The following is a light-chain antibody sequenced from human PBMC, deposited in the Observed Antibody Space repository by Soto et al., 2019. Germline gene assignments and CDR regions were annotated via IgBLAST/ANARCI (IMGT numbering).Light chain of an antibody. V-gene: IGKV3-11*01. CDR3: QKRSNWHPIFT. CDR2: DAS. CDR1: QSGISY. J-gene: IGKJ3*01. Sequence: EIVLPQSPATLALSPGERATLSCRASQSGISYLAWYQQKHGQAPRLLIYDASNRATGIPARFSGSGSGTDFTLTIRSLEPDDFAVYYCQKRSNWHPIFTFGPGTKVDIK.